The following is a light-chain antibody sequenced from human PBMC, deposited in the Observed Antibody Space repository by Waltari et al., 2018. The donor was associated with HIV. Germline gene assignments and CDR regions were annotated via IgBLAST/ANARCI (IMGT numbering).Light chain of an antibody. V-gene: IGLV2-14*03. CDR3: SSYTNTNTLL. CDR1: TSDIGTSAF. Sequence: QSALTQSASVSGSPGQSVTISCTGTTSDIGTSAFVSWYQQHPGSIPSPSNYDVSIRPPGVFNRFPGPKSGITASLTIFGLQNDDEADYFSSSYTNTNTLLFGRGTKVTV. J-gene: IGLJ1*01. CDR2: DVS.